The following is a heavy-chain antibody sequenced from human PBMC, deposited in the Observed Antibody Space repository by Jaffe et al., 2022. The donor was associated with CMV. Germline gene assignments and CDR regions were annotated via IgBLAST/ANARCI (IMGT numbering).Heavy chain of an antibody. D-gene: IGHD1-26*01. CDR3: AKGSWELLGGGAFDI. V-gene: IGHV3-9*01. CDR2: ISWNSGSI. Sequence: EVQLVESGGGLVQPGRSLRLSCAASGFTFDDYAMHWVRQAPGKGLEWVSGISWNSGSIGYADSVKGRFTISRDNAKNSLYLQMNSLRAEDTALYYCAKGSWELLGGGAFDIWGQGTMVTVSS. CDR1: GFTFDDYA. J-gene: IGHJ3*02.